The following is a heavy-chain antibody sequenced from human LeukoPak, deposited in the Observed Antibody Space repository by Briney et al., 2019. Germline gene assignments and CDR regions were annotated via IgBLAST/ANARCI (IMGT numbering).Heavy chain of an antibody. CDR1: GHTLSEIS. CDR2: FDPEDGEA. D-gene: IGHD6-19*01. J-gene: IGHJ4*02. CDR3: AAHFGSGWYNY. V-gene: IGHV1-24*01. Sequence: ASVKVSCKVSGHTLSEISIIWVRQAPGKGLEWMGGFDPEDGEAVYAQKFQGRFTMTEDTSIDTAYMDLRSLTSEDTAVYFCAAHFGSGWYNYWGQGTLVTVSS.